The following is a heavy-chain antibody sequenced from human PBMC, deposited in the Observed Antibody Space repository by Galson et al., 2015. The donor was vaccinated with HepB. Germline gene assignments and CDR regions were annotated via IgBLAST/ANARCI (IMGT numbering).Heavy chain of an antibody. Sequence: SVKVSCKVSGYNLIELSIHWVRQAPGKGLEWMGNLVPENGDTLLAQKFEGRVRMTEDTSSDTTYTELSSLRSEDTGVYFCATYLGSTGFDFWGQGTMVTVSS. CDR2: LVPENGDT. D-gene: IGHD3-9*01. CDR3: ATYLGSTGFDF. J-gene: IGHJ3*01. CDR1: GYNLIELS. V-gene: IGHV1-24*01.